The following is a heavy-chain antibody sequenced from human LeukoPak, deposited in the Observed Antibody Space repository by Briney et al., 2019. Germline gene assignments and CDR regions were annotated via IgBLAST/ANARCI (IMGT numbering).Heavy chain of an antibody. J-gene: IGHJ4*02. CDR3: ARGGDGYDY. D-gene: IGHD5-24*01. CDR2: ISYDGSNK. CDR1: GFTFSSYA. Sequence: GRSLRLSCAASGFTFSSYAMHWVRQAPGKGLDWVAVISYDGSNKYYADSVKGRFTISRDNSKNTLYLQMNSLRAEDTAVYYCARGGDGYDYWGQGTLVTVSS. V-gene: IGHV3-30-3*01.